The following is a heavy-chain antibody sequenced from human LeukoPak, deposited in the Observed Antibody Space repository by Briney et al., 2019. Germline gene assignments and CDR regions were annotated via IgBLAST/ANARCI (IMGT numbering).Heavy chain of an antibody. CDR1: GYTFTNYY. J-gene: IGHJ4*02. D-gene: IGHD3-22*01. CDR2: INPSGGST. V-gene: IGHV1-46*01. Sequence: ASVKVSCXASGYTFTNYYMHWVRQARGQGLEWMGIINPSGGSTSYAQKFQGRVTMTRDTSTSTVYMELSSLRSEDTAVYYCARDYGASYDSSGYSRLGYWGQGTLVTVSS. CDR3: ARDYGASYDSSGYSRLGY.